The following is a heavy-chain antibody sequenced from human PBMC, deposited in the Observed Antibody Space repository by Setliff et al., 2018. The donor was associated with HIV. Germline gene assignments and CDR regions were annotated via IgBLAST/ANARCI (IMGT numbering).Heavy chain of an antibody. J-gene: IGHJ4*02. Sequence: SETLSLTCTVSGGSISSGGYYWSWIRQHPGKGLEWIGYIFYSGSTYYNPSLKSRVTISVDTSKNQFSLKLSSVTAEDTAVYYCATDDYPNNGGPPGGPDYFDYWGQGTLVTVSS. CDR2: IFYSGST. CDR1: GGSISSGGYY. CDR3: ATDDYPNNGGPPGGPDYFDY. D-gene: IGHD2-8*01. V-gene: IGHV4-31*03.